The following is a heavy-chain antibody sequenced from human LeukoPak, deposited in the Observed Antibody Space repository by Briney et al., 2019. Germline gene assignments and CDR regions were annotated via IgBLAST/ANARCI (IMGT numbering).Heavy chain of an antibody. D-gene: IGHD6-13*01. V-gene: IGHV4-59*06. Sequence: SETLSLTCTVSGGSISSYYWSWIRQHPGKGLEWIGYIYYSGSTYYNPSLKSRVTISVDTSKNQFSLKLSSVTAADTAVYYCAREQQLVRGYFDYWGQGTLVTVSS. J-gene: IGHJ4*02. CDR2: IYYSGST. CDR3: AREQQLVRGYFDY. CDR1: GGSISSYY.